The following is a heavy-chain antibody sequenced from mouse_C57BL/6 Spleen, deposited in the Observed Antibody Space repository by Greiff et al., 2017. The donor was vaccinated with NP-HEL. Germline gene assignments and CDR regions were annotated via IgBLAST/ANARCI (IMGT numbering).Heavy chain of an antibody. V-gene: IGHV1-69*01. CDR2: IDPSDSYT. Sequence: QVQLQQPGAELVMPGASVKLSCKASGYTFTGYWMHWVEQRPGQGLEWIGEIDPSDSYTNYNQKFKGKSTLTVDKSSSTAYMQLSSLTSEDAAVYYCARRENDGYYGDWGQGTTLTVSS. CDR1: GYTFTGYW. J-gene: IGHJ2*01. D-gene: IGHD2-3*01. CDR3: ARRENDGYYGD.